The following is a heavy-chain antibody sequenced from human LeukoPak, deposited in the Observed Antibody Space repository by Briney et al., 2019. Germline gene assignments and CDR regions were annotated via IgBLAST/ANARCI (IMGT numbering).Heavy chain of an antibody. D-gene: IGHD3-3*01. CDR1: GGSISSSSYY. CDR2: IYYSGST. J-gene: IGHJ5*02. CDR3: ARRVITIFGVVANNWFDP. Sequence: PSETLSLTCAVSGGSISSSSYYWGWIRQPPGKGLEWIGSIYYSGSTYYNPSLKSRVTISVDTSKNQFSLKLSSVTAADTAVYYCARRVITIFGVVANNWFDPWGQGTLVTVSS. V-gene: IGHV4-39*01.